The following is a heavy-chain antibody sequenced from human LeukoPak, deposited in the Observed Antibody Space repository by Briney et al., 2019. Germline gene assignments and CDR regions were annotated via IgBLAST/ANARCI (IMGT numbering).Heavy chain of an antibody. CDR3: ASDRKEYYYDSSGYYWFDP. CDR1: GGSISSSSYY. Sequence: SETLSLTCTVSGGSISSSSYYWGWIRQPPGKGLEWIGSIYYSGSTYYNPSLESRVTISVDTSKNQFSLKLSSVTAADTDVYYCASDRKEYYYDSSGYYWFDPWGQGTLVTVSS. CDR2: IYYSGST. V-gene: IGHV4-39*07. D-gene: IGHD3-22*01. J-gene: IGHJ5*02.